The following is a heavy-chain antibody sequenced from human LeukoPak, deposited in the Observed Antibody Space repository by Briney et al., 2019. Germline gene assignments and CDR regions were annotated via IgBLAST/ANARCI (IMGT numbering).Heavy chain of an antibody. D-gene: IGHD2-21*02. Sequence: PGGSLRLSCTASGFTFGDYLMSWFRQAPGKGLEWVSAISNGNTYYADSVRGRFTISRDDSKNTVYLQMNSLRDEDTALYYCVREAGYCASVCLKSNWFDPWGQGTLVTVSS. CDR2: ISNGNT. J-gene: IGHJ5*02. CDR1: GFTFGDYL. CDR3: VREAGYCASVCLKSNWFDP. V-gene: IGHV3-23*01.